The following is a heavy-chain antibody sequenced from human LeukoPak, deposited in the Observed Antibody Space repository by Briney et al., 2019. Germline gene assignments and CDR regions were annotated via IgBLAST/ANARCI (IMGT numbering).Heavy chain of an antibody. D-gene: IGHD3-3*01. CDR3: TKRDNNDYYTGLHVFDF. Sequence: GGSLRLPCAASGFTFSAYAMTWVRQAPGKGPEWISGISGSGDRTYYRDSVKGRFTISRDNSKNTVDLQMNSLRADDTAVYYCTKRDNNDYYTGLHVFDFWGQGTMVRVSS. CDR1: GFTFSAYA. J-gene: IGHJ3*01. V-gene: IGHV3-23*01. CDR2: ISGSGDRT.